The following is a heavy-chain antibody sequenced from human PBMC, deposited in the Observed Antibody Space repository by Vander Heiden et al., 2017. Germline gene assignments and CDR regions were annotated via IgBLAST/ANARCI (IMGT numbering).Heavy chain of an antibody. V-gene: IGHV3-7*01. Sequence: EVQLVESGGGLVQPGGSLRLFCAASGFTFSSYWMSWVRQAPGKGLEWVANIKQDGSEKYYVDSVKGRFTISRDNAKNSLYLQMNSLRAEDTAVYYCASLLGGVVIPPGDWGQGTLVTVSS. CDR1: GFTFSSYW. J-gene: IGHJ4*02. D-gene: IGHD3-3*01. CDR3: ASLLGGVVIPPGD. CDR2: IKQDGSEK.